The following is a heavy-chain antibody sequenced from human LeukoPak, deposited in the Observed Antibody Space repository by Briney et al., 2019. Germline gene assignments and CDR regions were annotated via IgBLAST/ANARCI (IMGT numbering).Heavy chain of an antibody. CDR1: GYTFTSYD. J-gene: IGHJ4*02. CDR3: ARGYCSGGSCYRRNLFDY. D-gene: IGHD2-15*01. CDR2: MNPNSGNT. V-gene: IGHV1-8*01. Sequence: ASVKVSCKASGYTFTSYDINWVRQATGQGLEWMGWMNPNSGNTGYAQKFQGRVTMTRNTSISTAYMELSSLRSEDTAVYYCARGYCSGGSCYRRNLFDYWGQGTLVTVSS.